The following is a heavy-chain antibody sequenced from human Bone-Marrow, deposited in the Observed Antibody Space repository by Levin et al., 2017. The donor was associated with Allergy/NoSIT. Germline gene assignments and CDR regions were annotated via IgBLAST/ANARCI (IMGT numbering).Heavy chain of an antibody. CDR1: GYSFTVHS. V-gene: IGHV7-4-1*02. Sequence: GESLKISCKASGYSFTVHSINWLRQAPGQGLEWMGWITTSTGNPTYAQGFRERFVFSLDTSVNTAYLQITSLKADDTAVYYCARDDASIRFTYWGQGTLVTVSS. D-gene: IGHD3-3*01. CDR3: ARDDASIRFTY. CDR2: ITTSTGNP. J-gene: IGHJ4*02.